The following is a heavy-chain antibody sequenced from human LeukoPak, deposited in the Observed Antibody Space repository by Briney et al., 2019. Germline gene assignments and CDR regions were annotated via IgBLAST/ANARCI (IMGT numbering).Heavy chain of an antibody. V-gene: IGHV1-18*01. CDR3: ARFAGLFGAFDI. CDR2: ISAYNGNT. CDR1: GYTFTSYG. D-gene: IGHD3-10*02. J-gene: IGHJ3*02. Sequence: ASVKVSCKASGYTFTSYGISWVRQAPGQGLEWMGWISAYNGNTNYAQKLQGRVTMTTDTSTSTAYTELRSLRSDDTAVYYCARFAGLFGAFDIWGQGTMVTVSS.